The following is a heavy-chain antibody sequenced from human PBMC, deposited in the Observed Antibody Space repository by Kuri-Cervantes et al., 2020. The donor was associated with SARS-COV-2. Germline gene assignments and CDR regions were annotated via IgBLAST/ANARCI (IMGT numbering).Heavy chain of an antibody. CDR3: ARVMLLNSMIVVVHGFDI. V-gene: IGHV1-69*06. Sequence: SVKVSCKASGDTFSSYAISWVRQAPGQGRAWMGGIIPIFGTTNYAQQFQGRVTITADKSTSTAYMELSSLRSEDTAVYYCARVMLLNSMIVVVHGFDIWGQGTVVTVSS. CDR1: GDTFSSYA. J-gene: IGHJ3*02. D-gene: IGHD3-22*01. CDR2: IIPIFGTT.